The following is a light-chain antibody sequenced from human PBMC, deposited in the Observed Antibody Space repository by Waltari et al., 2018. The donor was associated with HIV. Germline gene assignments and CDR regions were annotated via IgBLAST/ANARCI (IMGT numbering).Light chain of an antibody. V-gene: IGLV2-14*03. CDR3: ASYLNFGSLV. CDR1: TTLIGGSNY. Sequence: QSALPQPASVSGSPGQSVTISCTGPTTLIGGSNYVSWYQHRPGEAPKLIIFHVDSRPTGISSRFSGSKSGNTASLTISGLQAEDEADFYCASYLNFGSLVFGGGTKLTVL. J-gene: IGLJ3*02. CDR2: HVD.